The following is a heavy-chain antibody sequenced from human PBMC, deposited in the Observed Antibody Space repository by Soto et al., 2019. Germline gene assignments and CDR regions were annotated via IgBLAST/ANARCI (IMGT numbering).Heavy chain of an antibody. CDR2: ISSSGST. CDR3: ARDRAHFYESSGRLDL. V-gene: IGHV4-30-4*01. Sequence: SETLSLTCSVSGDSMNNAYYIWTRIRQHPGQGLQWTRYISSSGSTFYNPSLKPRLTMSVNASKKQFPEMVRSVTAADTAVYYCARDRAHFYESSGRLDLWGQGMLVTVSS. J-gene: IGHJ4*02. CDR1: GDSMNNAYYI. D-gene: IGHD3-22*01.